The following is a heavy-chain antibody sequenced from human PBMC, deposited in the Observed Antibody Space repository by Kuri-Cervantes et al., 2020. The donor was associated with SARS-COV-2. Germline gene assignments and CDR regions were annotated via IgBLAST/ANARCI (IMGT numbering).Heavy chain of an antibody. CDR1: GGSFSGYY. J-gene: IGHJ6*03. CDR3: AKSRGYSYGYQTRYYYYMDV. Sequence: SETLSLTWAVYGGSFSGYYWSWIRQPPGKGLGWIGEINHSGSTNYNPSLKSRVTISVDTSKNQFSLKLSSVTAADTAVYYCAKSRGYSYGYQTRYYYYMDVWGKGTTVTVSS. D-gene: IGHD5-18*01. CDR2: INHSGST. V-gene: IGHV4-34*01.